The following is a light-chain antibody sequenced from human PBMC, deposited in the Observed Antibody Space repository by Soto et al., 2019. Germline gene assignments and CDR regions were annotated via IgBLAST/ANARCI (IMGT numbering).Light chain of an antibody. Sequence: SALTQPRSVSGSHGQSVTISCTGTSSDFGGYTYVSWYQQHPGKAPKLMIYDVTKRPSGVPDRFSGSKSGNTASLTISGFQAEDEADYYCCSYAGSYTLYVFGTGTKVTV. J-gene: IGLJ1*01. CDR1: SSDFGGYTY. V-gene: IGLV2-11*01. CDR3: CSYAGSYTLYV. CDR2: DVT.